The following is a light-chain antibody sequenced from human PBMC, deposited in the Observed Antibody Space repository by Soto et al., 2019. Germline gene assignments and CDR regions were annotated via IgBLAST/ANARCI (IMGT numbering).Light chain of an antibody. Sequence: EVVMTQSLATLSVSPGERATLSCRASQSVNANLAWYQQKPGQAPRLLIHGASNRATGIPARFSGSGFRTEFILTISSLQSEDFAVYYCQQYNTWLWTFGQGTKVEI. CDR2: GAS. CDR3: QQYNTWLWT. CDR1: QSVNAN. V-gene: IGKV3-15*01. J-gene: IGKJ1*01.